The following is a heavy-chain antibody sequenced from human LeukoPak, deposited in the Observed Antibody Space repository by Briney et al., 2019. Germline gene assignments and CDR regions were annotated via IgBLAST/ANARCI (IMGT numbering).Heavy chain of an antibody. CDR1: GCSISSGYY. D-gene: IGHD5-18*01. V-gene: IGHV4-38-2*02. Sequence: SETLSLTCTVSGCSISSGYYWGWIRQPPGKGLEWIGSIYHSGSTYYNPSLKSRVTISVDTSKNQFSLKLSSVTAADTAVYYCARDRGYSYGIDYWGQGTLVTVSS. J-gene: IGHJ4*02. CDR2: IYHSGST. CDR3: ARDRGYSYGIDY.